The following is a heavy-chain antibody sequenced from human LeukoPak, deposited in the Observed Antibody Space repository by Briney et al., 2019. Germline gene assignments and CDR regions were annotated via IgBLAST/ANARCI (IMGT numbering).Heavy chain of an antibody. CDR1: GFTFSNAW. J-gene: IGHJ6*03. CDR3: TTLSPAGGYVDV. D-gene: IGHD2-15*01. CDR2: IKSKTDGGTT. V-gene: IGHV3-15*01. Sequence: GGSLRLSCAASGFTFSNAWMSWVRQAPGKGLEWVGRIKSKTDGGTTDYAAPVKGRFTISRDDSKHTLYLQMNSLKTEDTAVYYCTTLSPAGGYVDVWGKGTTVTISS.